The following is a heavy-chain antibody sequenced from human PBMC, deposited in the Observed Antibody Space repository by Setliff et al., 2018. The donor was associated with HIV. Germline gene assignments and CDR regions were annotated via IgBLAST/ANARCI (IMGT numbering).Heavy chain of an antibody. J-gene: IGHJ3*02. CDR1: GFTFSSHW. CDR3: TTGSRPWNANYDAFDI. D-gene: IGHD1-1*01. V-gene: IGHV3-7*01. CDR2: IKQDGSEK. Sequence: PGGSLRLSCAASGFTFSSHWMSWVRQAPGKGLEWVANIKQDGSEKYYVDSVKGRFTISRGNAKNSLYLQMNSLRAEDTAVYYCTTGSRPWNANYDAFDIWGQGT.